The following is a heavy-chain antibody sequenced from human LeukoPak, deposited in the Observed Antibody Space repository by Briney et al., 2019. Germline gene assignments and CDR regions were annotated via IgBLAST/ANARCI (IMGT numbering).Heavy chain of an antibody. V-gene: IGHV4-38-2*02. J-gene: IGHJ4*02. D-gene: IGHD3-22*01. CDR3: ASYKTYYDSSGNPFDY. CDR1: GYSISSAYY. CDR2: IYHNGNT. Sequence: SETLSLTCTVFGYSISSAYYWGWIRQPPGEGLEWIGSIYHNGNTYYNSSLKSRVTISVDTSENQFSLKLSSVTAADTAVYYCASYKTYYDSSGNPFDYWGQGTLVTVSS.